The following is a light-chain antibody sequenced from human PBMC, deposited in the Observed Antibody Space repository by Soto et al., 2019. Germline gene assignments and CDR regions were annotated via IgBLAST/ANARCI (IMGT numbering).Light chain of an antibody. CDR2: EVS. V-gene: IGKV2D-29*01. CDR3: MQSIQLPLT. Sequence: DIVMTQTPLSLSVTPGQPASISCKSSQSLLHSDGKTYLYWYLQKPGQTPQLLLYEVSNRFSGVPDRFSGSGSGTDFTLKISRVEAEDVGVYYCMQSIQLPLTFGKGTKVEIK. J-gene: IGKJ1*01. CDR1: QSLLHSDGKTY.